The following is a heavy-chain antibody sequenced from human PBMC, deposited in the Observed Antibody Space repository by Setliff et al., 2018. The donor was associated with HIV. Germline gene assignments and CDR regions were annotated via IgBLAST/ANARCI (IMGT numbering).Heavy chain of an antibody. CDR1: GGSFSGYY. J-gene: IGHJ6*03. CDR2: INHSGST. Sequence: PSETLSLTCAVYGGSFSGYYWSWIRQPPGKGLEWIGEINHSGSTNYNPSLKSRVTISVDTSKNQFSLKLNSVTAADTAGYYCARVSSTYWYSIFRNYYYHMDVWGKGTTVTVSS. D-gene: IGHD2-8*02. CDR3: ARVSSTYWYSIFRNYYYHMDV. V-gene: IGHV4-34*01.